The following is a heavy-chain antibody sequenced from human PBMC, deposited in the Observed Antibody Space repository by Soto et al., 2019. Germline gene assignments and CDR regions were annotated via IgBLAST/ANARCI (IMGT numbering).Heavy chain of an antibody. D-gene: IGHD3-22*01. CDR2: IYSGGST. J-gene: IGHJ3*02. CDR3: ARVSYYYDSSGYSQDGAFDI. V-gene: IGHV3-53*01. CDR1: GFTVSSNY. Sequence: EVQLVESGGGLIQPGGSLRLSCAASGFTVSSNYMSWVRQAPGKGLEWVSVIYSGGSTYYADSVKGRFTISRDNSKNTLYLQMNSLRAEDTAVYYCARVSYYYDSSGYSQDGAFDIWGQGTMVTVSS.